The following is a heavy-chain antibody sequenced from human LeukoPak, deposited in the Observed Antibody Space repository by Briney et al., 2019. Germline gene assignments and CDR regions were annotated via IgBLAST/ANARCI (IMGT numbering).Heavy chain of an antibody. CDR3: ARHGEYYDILTGYFQPGFFDY. V-gene: IGHV4-4*02. Sequence: SGTLSLTCAVSGGSISSSNWWSWVRQPPGKGLEWIGEINHSGSTNYNPSLKSRVTISVDTSKNQFSLKLSSVTAADTAVYYCARHGEYYDILTGYFQPGFFDYWGQGTLVTVSS. CDR1: GGSISSSNW. D-gene: IGHD3-9*01. CDR2: INHSGST. J-gene: IGHJ4*02.